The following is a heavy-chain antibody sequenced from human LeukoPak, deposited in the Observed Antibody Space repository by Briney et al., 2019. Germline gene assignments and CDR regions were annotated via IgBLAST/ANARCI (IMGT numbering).Heavy chain of an antibody. V-gene: IGHV4-34*12. D-gene: IGHD3-10*01. J-gene: IGHJ3*02. CDR3: AKSNGYGLVDI. CDR2: IFYSGST. Sequence: SETLSLTCAVYGGSFSGDFWSWIRQSPGKGLEWIGNIFYSGSTYYSPSLRSRVTISLDTSRNQFPLKLNSVTAADTAVYYCAKSNGYGLVDIWGQGTMVTVSS. CDR1: GGSFSGDF.